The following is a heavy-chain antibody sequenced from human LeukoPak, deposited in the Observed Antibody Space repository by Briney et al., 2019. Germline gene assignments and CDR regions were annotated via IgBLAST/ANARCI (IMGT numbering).Heavy chain of an antibody. CDR3: ARGSSGSYYRHAIFTY. V-gene: IGHV4-39*07. CDR1: GGSISSSSYY. J-gene: IGHJ4*02. CDR2: INHSGST. Sequence: SETLSLTCTVSGGSISSSSYYWSWIRQPPGKGLEWIGEINHSGSTNYNPSLKSRVTISVDTSKNQFSLKLSSVTAADTAVYYCARGSSGSYYRHAIFTYWGQGTLVTVSS. D-gene: IGHD1-26*01.